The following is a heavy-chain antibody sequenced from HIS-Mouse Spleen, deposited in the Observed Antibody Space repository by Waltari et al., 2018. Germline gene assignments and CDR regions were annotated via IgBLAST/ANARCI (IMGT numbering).Heavy chain of an antibody. V-gene: IGHV4-39*07. D-gene: IGHD6-13*01. J-gene: IGHJ2*01. CDR3: AREIQYSSSWYDWYFDL. CDR2: IYYSGST. Sequence: QLQLQESGPGLVKPSETLSLTCTVSGGSISSSSYYWVWIRQPPGKGLEGIGSIYYSGSTYYNPSLKSRVTISVDTSKNQFSLKLSSVTAADTAVYYCAREIQYSSSWYDWYFDLWGRGTLVTVSS. CDR1: GGSISSSSYY.